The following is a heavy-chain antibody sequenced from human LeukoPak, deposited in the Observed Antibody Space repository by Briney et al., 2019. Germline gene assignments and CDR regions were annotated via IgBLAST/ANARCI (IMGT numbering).Heavy chain of an antibody. D-gene: IGHD3-22*01. V-gene: IGHV1-69*04. Sequence: ASVKVSCKASGGTFSSYAISWVRQAPGQGLEWMGRIIPIFGIANYAQKFQGRVTITADKSKSTAYMELSSLRSEDTAVYYCAREVTSGYYYDSSGYIDYWAREPWSPSPQ. CDR3: AREVTSGYYYDSSGYIDY. CDR1: GGTFSSYA. J-gene: IGHJ4*02. CDR2: IIPIFGIA.